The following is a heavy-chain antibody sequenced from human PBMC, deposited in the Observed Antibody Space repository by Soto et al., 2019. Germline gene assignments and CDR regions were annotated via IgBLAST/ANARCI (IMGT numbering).Heavy chain of an antibody. CDR2: ISGSGGGT. CDR3: AKDHWGSY. CDR1: GFTFSTYA. D-gene: IGHD3-16*01. J-gene: IGHJ4*02. V-gene: IGHV3-23*01. Sequence: PGGSLRLSCVASGFTFSTYAMSWVRQAPGKGLEWVSAISGSGGGTYYADSVKGRFTISRDNSENTLYLQMNSLRAEDTALYYCAKDHWGSYSGQGTLVTVSS.